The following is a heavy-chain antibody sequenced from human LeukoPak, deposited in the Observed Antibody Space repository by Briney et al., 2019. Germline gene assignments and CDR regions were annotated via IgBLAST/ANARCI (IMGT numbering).Heavy chain of an antibody. CDR3: ARVDNSAYSD. CDR1: GFTFSSSD. Sequence: GGSLRLSCAASGFTFSSSDMHWVRQGTGTGLEWVSAIGTAGETYYGGSVKGRFIISIDTGKNSLYLQMNSLRAGDTAVYYCARVDNSAYSDWGQGTLVTVSS. D-gene: IGHD3-16*01. CDR2: IGTAGET. V-gene: IGHV3-13*04. J-gene: IGHJ4*02.